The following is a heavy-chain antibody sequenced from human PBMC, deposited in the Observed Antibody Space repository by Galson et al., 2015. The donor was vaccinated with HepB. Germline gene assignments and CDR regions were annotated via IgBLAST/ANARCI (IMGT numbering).Heavy chain of an antibody. CDR2: MFHDGRT. J-gene: IGHJ5*02. CDR3: ARARGGCSYNNCYLDP. D-gene: IGHD2-21*02. CDR1: GDSITNNNW. V-gene: IGHV4-4*02. Sequence: ETLSLTCTFSGDSITNNNWCNWVRQPPGKGLQWIGVMFHDGRTNFSPSLKSRVTISLDKSKNQCSLKMTSLTAADTAVYYCARARGGCSYNNCYLDPWGQGTLVTVSS.